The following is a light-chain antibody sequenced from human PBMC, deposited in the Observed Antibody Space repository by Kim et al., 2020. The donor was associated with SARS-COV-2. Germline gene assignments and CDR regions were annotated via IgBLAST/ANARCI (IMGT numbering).Light chain of an antibody. CDR2: DVS. CDR1: QSIRRN. J-gene: IGKJ4*01. Sequence: PGERPTPSFRASQSIRRNLAWYQQRPGQAPRLLMYDVSTRATGIPARFSGSGPGTEFTLSISSLQSEDFAVYYCQQYSTWPPESGTFGGGTKLEIK. CDR3: QQYSTWPPESGT. V-gene: IGKV3-15*01.